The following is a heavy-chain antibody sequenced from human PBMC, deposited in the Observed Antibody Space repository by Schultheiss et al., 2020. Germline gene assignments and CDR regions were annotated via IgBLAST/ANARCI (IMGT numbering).Heavy chain of an antibody. CDR1: GFTFSDYY. D-gene: IGHD2-21*02. CDR2: ISGSGGST. CDR3: AKGDCVGHGDCSFDC. J-gene: IGHJ4*02. V-gene: IGHV3-23*01. Sequence: GGSLRLSCAASGFTFSDYYMSWIRQAPGKGLEWVSAISGSGGSTYYADSVKGRFTISRDNSKNTLYLQMSSLSAEDTAIYYCAKGDCVGHGDCSFDCWGQGTLVTVSS.